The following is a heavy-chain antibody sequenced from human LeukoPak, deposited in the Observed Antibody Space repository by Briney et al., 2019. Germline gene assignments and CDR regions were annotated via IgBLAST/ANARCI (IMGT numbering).Heavy chain of an antibody. V-gene: IGHV1-24*01. D-gene: IGHD5-18*01. CDR1: GYTLTELS. J-gene: IGHJ4*02. Sequence: ASVKVSCKVSGYTLTELSMHWVRQAPGKGLEWMGGFDPEDGETIYAQKFQGRVTMTEDTSTDTAYMELSSLRSEDTAVYYCATIPVSRHSYGYDYWGQGTLVTVSS. CDR3: ATIPVSRHSYGYDY. CDR2: FDPEDGET.